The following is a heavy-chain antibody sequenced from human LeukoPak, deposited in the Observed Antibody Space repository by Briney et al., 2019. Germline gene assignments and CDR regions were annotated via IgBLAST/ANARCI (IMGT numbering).Heavy chain of an antibody. V-gene: IGHV4-4*07. CDR2: IYTSGST. CDR1: GGSISSYY. Sequence: SETLSLTCTVSGGSISSYYWSWIRQPAGKGLEWIGRIYTSGSTKYNPSLKSRVTMSVDTSKNQFSLKLSSVTAADTAVYYCARDSDVFDAFDIWGHGTMVTVSS. CDR3: ARDSDVFDAFDI. J-gene: IGHJ3*02.